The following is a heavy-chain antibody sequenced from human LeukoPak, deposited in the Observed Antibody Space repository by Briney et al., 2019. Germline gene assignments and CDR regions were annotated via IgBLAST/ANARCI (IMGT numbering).Heavy chain of an antibody. D-gene: IGHD7-27*01. Sequence: GGSLRLSCAASGFTFSSYEMNWVRQAPGRGLEWISYISSGSRTIFYADSVKGRFTISRDNAKNSLYLLMNSLRGDDTAVYYCARESITGDRDFDYWGQGTLITVSS. CDR1: GFTFSSYE. V-gene: IGHV3-48*01. J-gene: IGHJ4*02. CDR2: ISSGSRTI. CDR3: ARESITGDRDFDY.